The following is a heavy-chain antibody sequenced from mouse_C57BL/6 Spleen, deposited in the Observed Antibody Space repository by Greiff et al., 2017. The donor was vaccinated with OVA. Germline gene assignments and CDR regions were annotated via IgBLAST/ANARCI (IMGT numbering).Heavy chain of an antibody. J-gene: IGHJ2*01. CDR1: GYTFTDYY. CDR2: INPNNGGT. CDR3: AQTGWDYFDY. D-gene: IGHD4-1*01. Sequence: EVQLQQSGPELVKPGASVKISCKASGYTFTDYYMNWVKQSHGKSLEWIGDINPNNGGTSYNQKFKGKATLTVDKSSSTAYMELRSLTSEDSAVYYCAQTGWDYFDYWGQGTTLTVSS. V-gene: IGHV1-26*01.